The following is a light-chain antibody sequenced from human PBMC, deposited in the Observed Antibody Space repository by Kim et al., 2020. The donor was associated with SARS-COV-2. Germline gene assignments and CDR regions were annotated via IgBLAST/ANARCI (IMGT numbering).Light chain of an antibody. CDR2: KDD. CDR1: SGSIDDNY. CDR3: QSYNRDNVL. Sequence: GKTVTISCTRSSGSIDDNYVRWYQRRPSGVPTAVIYKDDQRPSGVSARFSGSIDNSSNSASLTISGLRTEDEADYYCQSYNRDNVLFGGGTQLTVL. J-gene: IGLJ2*01. V-gene: IGLV6-57*03.